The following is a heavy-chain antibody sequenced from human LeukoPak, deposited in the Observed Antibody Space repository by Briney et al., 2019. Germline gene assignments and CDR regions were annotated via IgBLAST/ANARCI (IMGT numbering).Heavy chain of an antibody. Sequence: GASVKVSCKVSGYTLTELSMHWARQAPGKGLEWMGGFDPEDGETIYAQKFQGRVTMTEDTSTDTAYMELSSLRSEDTAVYYCATAEVLLWSYYFDYWGQGTLVTVSS. V-gene: IGHV1-24*01. CDR3: ATAEVLLWSYYFDY. CDR1: GYTLTELS. J-gene: IGHJ4*02. CDR2: FDPEDGET. D-gene: IGHD3-10*01.